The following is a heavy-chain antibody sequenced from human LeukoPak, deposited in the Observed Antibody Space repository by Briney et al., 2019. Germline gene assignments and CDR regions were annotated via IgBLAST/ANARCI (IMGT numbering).Heavy chain of an antibody. Sequence: GSPRLSCAAAGITFRSVGMHWGRPAPGKGPGGVAVIWYDGSNKYYADSVRGRFTISRDNSKNTLYLQMNSLRAEDTAVYYCAKDRGSGSYSLDYWGQGTPVTVSS. CDR3: AKDRGSGSYSLDY. CDR1: GITFRSVG. D-gene: IGHD3-10*01. J-gene: IGHJ4*02. CDR2: IWYDGSNK. V-gene: IGHV3-33*06.